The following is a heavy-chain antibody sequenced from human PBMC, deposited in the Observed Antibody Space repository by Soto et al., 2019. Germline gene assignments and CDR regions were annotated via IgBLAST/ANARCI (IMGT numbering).Heavy chain of an antibody. CDR3: ARGYYDSSEYYYYGMDV. V-gene: IGHV1-69*14. J-gene: IGHJ6*02. CDR1: GGTFSSYA. Sequence: QVQLVQSGAEVKKPGSSVKVSCKASGGTFSSYAISWVRQAPGQGLEWMGGIIPIFGTANYAQKFQGRVTIPAXIPXSXVYMELSSLSTEDTAVYYCARGYYDSSEYYYYGMDVWGQGTTVAVSS. CDR2: IIPIFGTA. D-gene: IGHD3-22*01.